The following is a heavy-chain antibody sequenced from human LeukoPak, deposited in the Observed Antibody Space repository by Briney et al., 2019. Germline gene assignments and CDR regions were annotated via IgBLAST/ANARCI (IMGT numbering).Heavy chain of an antibody. J-gene: IGHJ4*02. Sequence: VASVKVSCKASGGTFSSYAISWGRQGPGQGLEWMGRIIPILGIANYAQKFQGRVTITADKSTSTAYMELSSLRSEDTAVYYCASSKSGTTLLDYWGQGTLVTVSS. CDR3: ASSKSGTTLLDY. D-gene: IGHD1-1*01. CDR2: IIPILGIA. V-gene: IGHV1-69*04. CDR1: GGTFSSYA.